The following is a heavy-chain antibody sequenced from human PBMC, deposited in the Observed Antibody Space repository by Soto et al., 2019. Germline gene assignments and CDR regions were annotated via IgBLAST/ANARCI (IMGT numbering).Heavy chain of an antibody. J-gene: IGHJ5*02. CDR3: TSPGWELLSYNWFDP. Sequence: GGSLRLSCAASGFTFSGSAMHWVRQASGKGLEWVGRIRSKANSYATAYAASVKGRFTISRDDSKNTAYLQMNSLKTEDTAVYYCTSPGWELLSYNWFDPWGQGTLVTVSS. D-gene: IGHD1-26*01. V-gene: IGHV3-73*01. CDR2: IRSKANSYAT. CDR1: GFTFSGSA.